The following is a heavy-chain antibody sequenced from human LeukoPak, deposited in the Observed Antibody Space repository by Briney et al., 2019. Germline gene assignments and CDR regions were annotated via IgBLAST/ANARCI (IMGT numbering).Heavy chain of an antibody. CDR3: AKEVSWRVAGTMGLDY. D-gene: IGHD6-19*01. J-gene: IGHJ4*02. CDR1: GFTFSSYA. CDR2: ITIISGST. Sequence: VGSLRLSCAASGFTFSSYAMSWVRQAPGKGVEWVSTITIISGSTYYADSVNGRFTISRDNYKLTLYLQMNSLRAEDTAVYYCAKEVSWRVAGTMGLDYWGQGTLVTVSS. V-gene: IGHV3-23*01.